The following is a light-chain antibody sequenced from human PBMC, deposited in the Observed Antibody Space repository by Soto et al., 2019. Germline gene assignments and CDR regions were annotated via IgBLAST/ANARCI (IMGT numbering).Light chain of an antibody. CDR1: QSVTSNY. Sequence: EIVLTQSPGTLSFSPGERATLSCRASQSVTSNYLAWYQQKPGQAPRLLIYDASNRATGIPARFSGSGSGTDFTLTISRLEPEDFAVYYCQQYGNSPQTFGQGTKVDIK. CDR3: QQYGNSPQT. J-gene: IGKJ1*01. V-gene: IGKV3-20*01. CDR2: DAS.